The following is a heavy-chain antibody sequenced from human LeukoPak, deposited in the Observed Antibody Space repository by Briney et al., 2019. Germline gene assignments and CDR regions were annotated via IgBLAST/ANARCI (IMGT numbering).Heavy chain of an antibody. V-gene: IGHV3-66*01. J-gene: IGHJ4*02. CDR2: LYSGGST. CDR1: GFTVSSTY. CDR3: ARDKYAHIVVVTANDY. Sequence: GGSLRLSCAASGFTVSSTYMSWVRQAPGKGLEWVSTLYSGGSTHYADSVKGRFTISRDNAKNSLYLQMNSLRDEDTAVYYCARDKYAHIVVVTANDYWGQGTLVTVSS. D-gene: IGHD2-21*02.